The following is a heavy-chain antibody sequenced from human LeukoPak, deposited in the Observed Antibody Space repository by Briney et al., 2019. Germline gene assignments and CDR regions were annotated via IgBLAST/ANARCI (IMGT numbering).Heavy chain of an antibody. D-gene: IGHD1-26*01. J-gene: IGHJ4*02. CDR1: GFTFSSYA. V-gene: IGHV3-30-3*01. Sequence: GGALRLSCAASGFTFSSYAMHWVRQAPGRGLEWVAVISYDGSNKYYADSVKGRFTISRDNSKNPLFLQMNSLRAEDTAVYYCARDKYPGSGSYYIFDYWGQGTLVTVSS. CDR3: ARDKYPGSGSYYIFDY. CDR2: ISYDGSNK.